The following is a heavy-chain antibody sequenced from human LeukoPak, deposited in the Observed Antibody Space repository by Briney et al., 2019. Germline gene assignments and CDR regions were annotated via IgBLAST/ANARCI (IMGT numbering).Heavy chain of an antibody. J-gene: IGHJ4*02. D-gene: IGHD3-10*01. CDR3: ARGEGYYASGSYYIDY. V-gene: IGHV3-21*01. CDR1: GFTFSSYT. Sequence: GGSLRLSCAASGFTFSSYTMTWVRQAPGKGLEWVSSITTSSTYIYYADSVRGRFTISRDNAKNSLYLRMSSLRVEDTAVYYCARGEGYYASGSYYIDYWGQGTLVTVSS. CDR2: ITTSSTYI.